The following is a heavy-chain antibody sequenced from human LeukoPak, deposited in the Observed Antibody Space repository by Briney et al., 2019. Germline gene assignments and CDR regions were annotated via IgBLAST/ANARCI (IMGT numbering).Heavy chain of an antibody. CDR1: GYSFTNYW. J-gene: IGHJ5*02. D-gene: IGHD6-19*01. V-gene: IGHV5-51*01. CDR2: IDPGDSET. CDR3: ARPGGWYTNWFDP. Sequence: GESLKISCKGSGYSFTNYWIGWVRQMPGKGLEWMGIIDPGDSETRYSPSFQGQVTISADKSISTAYLQWSSLKASDTAMYYCARPGGWYTNWFDPWGQGTLVTVSS.